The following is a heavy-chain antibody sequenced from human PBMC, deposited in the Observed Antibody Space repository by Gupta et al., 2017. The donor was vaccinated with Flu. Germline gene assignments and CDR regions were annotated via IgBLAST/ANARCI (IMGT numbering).Heavy chain of an antibody. D-gene: IGHD2-2*02. CDR1: GYTFINYD. CDR2: MKPSGGDT. CDR3: ARPYNAFDV. Sequence: SGYTFINYDIDWGRQAPGQGLEWMGLMKPSGGDTNYAQKFQGRVTMTGDTATATAYMELSSLRSEDTAVYYCARPYNAFDVWGQGTRVTVSS. V-gene: IGHV1-8*01. J-gene: IGHJ3*01.